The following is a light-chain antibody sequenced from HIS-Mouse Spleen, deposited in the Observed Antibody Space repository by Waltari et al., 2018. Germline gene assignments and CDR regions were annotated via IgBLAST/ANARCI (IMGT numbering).Light chain of an antibody. CDR3: YSTDSSGNHRV. CDR1: ALPKKY. Sequence: SYELTQPPSVSVSPGQTARITCSGDALPKKYAYWYQQKSGQAPVLVIYEDSKRPSGIPGRCSGSSSVTMATWTISGAQVEDEADYYCYSTDSSGNHRVFGGGTKLTVL. V-gene: IGLV3-10*01. J-gene: IGLJ2*01. CDR2: EDS.